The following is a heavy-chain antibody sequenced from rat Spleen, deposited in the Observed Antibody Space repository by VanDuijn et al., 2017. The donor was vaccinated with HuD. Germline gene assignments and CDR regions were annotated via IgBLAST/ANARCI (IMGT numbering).Heavy chain of an antibody. J-gene: IGHJ2*01. CDR3: ARRIRWGGPGED. V-gene: IGHV5S13*01. CDR2: ISTGGGNT. D-gene: IGHD1-7*01. Sequence: EVQLVESGGGLVRPGGSLKLSCSVSGFTFSNFDMAWVRQAPTKGLEWIASISTGGGNTYERDSVKGRFTIARENAKTTQYREMDRRQSEDTATDYWARRIRWGGPGEDWGQGVMGKGSS. CDR1: GFTFSNFD.